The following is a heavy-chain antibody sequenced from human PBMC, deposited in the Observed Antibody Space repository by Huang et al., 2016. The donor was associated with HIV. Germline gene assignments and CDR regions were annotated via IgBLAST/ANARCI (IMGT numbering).Heavy chain of an antibody. Sequence: QLQLQESGPGLVKASETLSLTCIVSGGSISSSNYYWGWVRQPPGKGLEWIGSIYYGGNNFYNPSHKRRVTISVDTSKNQLSRKVRSVTAADTAVYYCARHNIYCSGGGCSSFDYWGQGTLVTVSS. V-gene: IGHV4-39*01. CDR3: ARHNIYCSGGGCSSFDY. CDR2: IYYGGNN. D-gene: IGHD2-15*01. J-gene: IGHJ4*02. CDR1: GGSISSSNYY.